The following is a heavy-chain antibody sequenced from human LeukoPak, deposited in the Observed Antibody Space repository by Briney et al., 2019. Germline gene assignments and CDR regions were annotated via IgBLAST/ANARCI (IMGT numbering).Heavy chain of an antibody. J-gene: IGHJ4*02. CDR1: GFTFSNYN. Sequence: PGGSLRLSCAASGFTFSNYNMNWVRQAPGKGLEWVSSITSDTSYIYYADSVKGRFTISRDNAKNSPYLQMNSLRAEDTAVYYCARGSEVLLRYFDRPTWGFDYWGQGTLVTVSS. CDR3: ARGSEVLLRYFDRPTWGFDY. D-gene: IGHD3-9*01. CDR2: ITSDTSYI. V-gene: IGHV3-21*01.